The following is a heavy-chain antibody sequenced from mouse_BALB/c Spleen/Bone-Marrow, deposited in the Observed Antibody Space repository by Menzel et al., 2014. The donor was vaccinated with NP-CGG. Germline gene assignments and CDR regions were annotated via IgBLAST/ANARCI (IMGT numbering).Heavy chain of an antibody. V-gene: IGHV2-6-4*01. CDR3: ARFITTGAMDY. Sequence: VQLQQSGPGQVAPSQSLSITCTVSGFSLSRYNVHWVRQPPGKGLEWLGVIWGGGNTDYNSGLKSRLSISKDYSKSXVFLKMNSLQTDDTAMYYCARFITTGAMDYWGQGTSVTVSS. CDR2: IWGGGNT. J-gene: IGHJ4*01. CDR1: GFSLSRYN. D-gene: IGHD1-1*01.